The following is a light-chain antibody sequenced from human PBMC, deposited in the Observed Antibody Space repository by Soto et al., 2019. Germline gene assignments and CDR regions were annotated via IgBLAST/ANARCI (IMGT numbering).Light chain of an antibody. CDR2: TGS. CDR3: LQHNTYPWT. Sequence: DIQMTQSPSSVSASVGDRVTITCRASQAIDSWLAWYQQKPGEAPKLLIFTGSLLHSGVPPRFSGSGSGTDFTLTISSLQPEDFATYYCLQHNTYPWTFGQGTKVEV. CDR1: QAIDSW. V-gene: IGKV1-12*01. J-gene: IGKJ1*01.